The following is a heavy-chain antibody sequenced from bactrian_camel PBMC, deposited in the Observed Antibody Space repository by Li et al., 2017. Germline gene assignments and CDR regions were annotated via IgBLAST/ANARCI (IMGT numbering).Heavy chain of an antibody. CDR1: GSGFEHYC. Sequence: QLVESGGGLVQTGGSLRLSSTDSGSGFEHYCMGWFRRTPENERAGVASIDLDGTTTYGDSVKGRFAISQDNVKNTMYLQMNNLKPEDTADYYCATNWRLRCTENPSDFPYWGQGTQVTVS. D-gene: IGHD1*01. CDR3: ATNWRLRCTENPSDFPY. CDR2: IDLDGTT. J-gene: IGHJ6*01. V-gene: IGHV3S53*01.